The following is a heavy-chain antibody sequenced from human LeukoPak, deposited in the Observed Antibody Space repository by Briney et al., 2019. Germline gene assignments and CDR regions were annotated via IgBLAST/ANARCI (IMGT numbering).Heavy chain of an antibody. CDR2: IIPIFGTA. Sequence: SVTVSCKASGGTFSSYAISWVQQAPGPGLEWMGGIIPIFGTANYAQRFQGRVTITTDESTSTAYMELSSLRSEDTAVYYCARGKYCSGGSCYGPKWNYFDYWGQGTLVTVSS. CDR1: GGTFSSYA. D-gene: IGHD2-15*01. V-gene: IGHV1-69*05. J-gene: IGHJ4*02. CDR3: ARGKYCSGGSCYGPKWNYFDY.